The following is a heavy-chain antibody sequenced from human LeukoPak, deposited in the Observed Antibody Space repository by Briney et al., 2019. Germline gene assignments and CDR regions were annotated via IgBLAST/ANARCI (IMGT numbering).Heavy chain of an antibody. J-gene: IGHJ4*02. CDR1: GFTFSNAW. CDR3: TTDGGNYDFWSGYSFDY. CDR2: IKSKTDGGTT. D-gene: IGHD3-3*01. V-gene: IGHV3-15*01. Sequence: GGSLRLSCAASGFTFSNAWMSWVRQAPGKGLEWVGRIKSKTDGGTTDYAAPVKGRFTISRDDSKNTLYLQMNSLKTEDTAVYYCTTDGGNYDFWSGYSFDYWGQGTLVTVSS.